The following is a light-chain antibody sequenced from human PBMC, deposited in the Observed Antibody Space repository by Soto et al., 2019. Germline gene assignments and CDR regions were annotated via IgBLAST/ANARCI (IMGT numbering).Light chain of an antibody. CDR2: AAS. CDR1: QSISSY. CDR3: QQSYSTPRT. Sequence: DIQMTQSPSSLSASVGDRVTITCRASQSISSYLNWYQPKPGKAPKLLIYAASSLQSGVPSRVSGSGSGTDFTLTISSLQPEDFATYYCQQSYSTPRTFGQGTKVDSK. J-gene: IGKJ1*01. V-gene: IGKV1-39*01.